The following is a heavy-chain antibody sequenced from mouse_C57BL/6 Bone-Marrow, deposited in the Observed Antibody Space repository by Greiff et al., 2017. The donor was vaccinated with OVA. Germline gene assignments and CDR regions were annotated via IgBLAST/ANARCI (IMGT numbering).Heavy chain of an antibody. J-gene: IGHJ2*01. D-gene: IGHD1-1*01. V-gene: IGHV1-69*01. CDR1: GYTFTSYW. CDR2: IDPSDSYT. Sequence: QVQLQQPGAELVMPGASVKLSCKASGYTFTSYWMHWVKQRPGQGLEWIGEIDPSDSYTNYNQKFKGKSTLTVDKSSSTAYMQLSSLTSEDSAVYYCARGYYGSTHWGQGTTLTVSS. CDR3: ARGYYGSTH.